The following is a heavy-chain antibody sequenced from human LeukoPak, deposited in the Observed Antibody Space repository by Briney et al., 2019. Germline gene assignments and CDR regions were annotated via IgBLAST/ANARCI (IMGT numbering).Heavy chain of an antibody. CDR3: AREEQLWLLGGYYFDY. CDR1: GFTFSSNY. CDR2: IYSDGST. Sequence: GGSLRLSCAASGFTFSSNYMSWVRQAPGKGLEWVSVIYSDGSTYYADSVKGRFTISRDNAKNSLYLQMNSLRDEDTAVYYCAREEQLWLLGGYYFDYWGQGTLVTVSS. V-gene: IGHV3-53*01. J-gene: IGHJ4*02. D-gene: IGHD5-18*01.